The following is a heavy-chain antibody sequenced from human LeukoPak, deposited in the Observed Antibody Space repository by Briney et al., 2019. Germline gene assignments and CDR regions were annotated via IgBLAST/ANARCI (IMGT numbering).Heavy chain of an antibody. D-gene: IGHD5-12*01. CDR2: INPNSGGT. CDR3: ARGPEWLRPTYFDY. V-gene: IGHV1-2*02. Sequence: GASVKVSCKASGYTFTGYYMHWVRQAPGQGLEWMGWINPNSGGTNYAQKFQGRVTMTRDTSISTAYMELRSLRSDDTAVYYCARGPEWLRPTYFDYWGQGTLVTVSS. J-gene: IGHJ4*02. CDR1: GYTFTGYY.